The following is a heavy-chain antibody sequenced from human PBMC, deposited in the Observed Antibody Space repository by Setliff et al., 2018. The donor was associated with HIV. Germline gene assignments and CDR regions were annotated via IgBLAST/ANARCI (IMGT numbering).Heavy chain of an antibody. CDR1: GGSISSGDYY. CDR3: ARTYYYDKSGEGYMDV. D-gene: IGHD3-22*01. V-gene: IGHV4-31*03. J-gene: IGHJ6*03. CDR2: IYYSGST. Sequence: SETLSLTCTVSGGSISSGDYYWSWIRQHPGKGLEWIGYIYYSGSTYYNPSLKSRLTISIDTSKNQFSLNLSSVTAADTAVYYCARTYYYDKSGEGYMDVWGKGTTVTIS.